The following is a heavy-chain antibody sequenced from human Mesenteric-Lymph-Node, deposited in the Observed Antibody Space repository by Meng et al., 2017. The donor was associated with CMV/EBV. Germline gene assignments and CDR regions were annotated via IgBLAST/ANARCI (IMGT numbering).Heavy chain of an antibody. D-gene: IGHD3-22*01. CDR3: ARDNYYDSSGHHSAYYYGMDV. V-gene: IGHV1-46*01. J-gene: IGHJ6*02. CDR2: INPSGGST. Sequence: ASVKVSCKASGYTFTSYYMHWVRQAPGQGLEWMGIINPSGGSTSYAQKFQGRVTMTRDTSTSTVYMELSSLRSEDTAVYYCARDNYYDSSGHHSAYYYGMDVWGQGTTVTVSS. CDR1: GYTFTSYY.